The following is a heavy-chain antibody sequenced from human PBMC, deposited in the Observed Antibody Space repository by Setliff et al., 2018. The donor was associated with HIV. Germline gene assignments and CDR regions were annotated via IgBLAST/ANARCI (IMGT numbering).Heavy chain of an antibody. J-gene: IGHJ6*02. Sequence: GESLKISCQGSGYNFVDYSIAWVRQVPGKGLERMGIIYPVDSDTRYSPSFQGQVTISADKSISTAYLQWSSLKASDTAMYYCARLLTGGSVSRYYYYGMDVWGQGTTVTVSS. CDR1: GYNFVDYS. V-gene: IGHV5-51*01. CDR2: IYPVDSDT. D-gene: IGHD3-10*01. CDR3: ARLLTGGSVSRYYYYGMDV.